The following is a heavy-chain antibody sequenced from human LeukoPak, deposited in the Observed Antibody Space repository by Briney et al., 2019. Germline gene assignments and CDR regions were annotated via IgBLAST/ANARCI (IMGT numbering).Heavy chain of an antibody. V-gene: IGHV4-30-4*01. CDR2: IYYSGST. Sequence: SETLFLTCTVSGGSLNSGDYFWTWIRQPPGKGLEWVGYIYYSGSTYYNSSLKSRLTISVDTSENQFSLKLSSVTAADTAVYYCARGIDYDNSGYHHFDYWGQGTLVTVSS. CDR1: GGSLNSGDYF. J-gene: IGHJ4*02. D-gene: IGHD3-22*01. CDR3: ARGIDYDNSGYHHFDY.